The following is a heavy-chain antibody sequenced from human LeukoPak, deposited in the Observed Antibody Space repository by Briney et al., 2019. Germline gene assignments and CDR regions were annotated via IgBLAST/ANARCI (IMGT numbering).Heavy chain of an antibody. Sequence: PSETLSLTCTVSGGSISSSSYYWGWIRQPPGKGLEWIGSIYYSGSTYYNPSLKSRVTISVDTSKNQFSLKLSSVTAADTAVYYCARHKLPRWLAPWGYWGQGTLVTVSS. D-gene: IGHD6-19*01. V-gene: IGHV4-39*01. J-gene: IGHJ4*02. CDR1: GGSISSSSYY. CDR3: ARHKLPRWLAPWGY. CDR2: IYYSGST.